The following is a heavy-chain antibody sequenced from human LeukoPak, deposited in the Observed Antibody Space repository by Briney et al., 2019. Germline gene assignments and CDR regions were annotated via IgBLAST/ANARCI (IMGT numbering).Heavy chain of an antibody. D-gene: IGHD6-19*01. J-gene: IGHJ6*02. CDR2: ISSSGSTI. Sequence: GGSLRLSCAAFGFTFSDYYMSWIRQAPGKGLEWVSYISSSGSTIYYADSVKGRFTISRDNAKNSLYLQMNSLRAEDTAVYYCARDLGAVAGYYYYYGMDVWGQGTTVTVSS. V-gene: IGHV3-11*01. CDR1: GFTFSDYY. CDR3: ARDLGAVAGYYYYYGMDV.